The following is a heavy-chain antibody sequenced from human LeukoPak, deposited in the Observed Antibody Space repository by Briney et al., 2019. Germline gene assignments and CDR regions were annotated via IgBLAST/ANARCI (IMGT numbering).Heavy chain of an antibody. Sequence: ASVKVSCKASGGTFSSYAISWVRQAPGQGLEWMGWISAYNDNTNYAQKLQGRVTMTTDTSTSTAYMELRSLRSDDTAVYYCARSIVVVPAAIVRVWYPNDYWGQGTLVTVSS. V-gene: IGHV1-18*01. CDR2: ISAYNDNT. D-gene: IGHD2-2*01. J-gene: IGHJ4*02. CDR1: GGTFSSYA. CDR3: ARSIVVVPAAIVRVWYPNDY.